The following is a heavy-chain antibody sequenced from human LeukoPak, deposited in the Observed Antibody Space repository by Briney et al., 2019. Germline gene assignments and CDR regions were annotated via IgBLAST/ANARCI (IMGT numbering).Heavy chain of an antibody. CDR3: AKGPYSSGWNWLDP. CDR2: IRQDGSEK. CDR1: GFSFSTYW. D-gene: IGHD6-19*01. Sequence: GESLRLSCETSGFSFSTYWMSWVRQAPGKGLEWVANIRQDGSEKYYADSVKGRFTISRDNAKNSLYLQMNSLRAEDMALYYCAKGPYSSGWNWLDPWGQGTLVTVSS. J-gene: IGHJ5*02. V-gene: IGHV3-7*03.